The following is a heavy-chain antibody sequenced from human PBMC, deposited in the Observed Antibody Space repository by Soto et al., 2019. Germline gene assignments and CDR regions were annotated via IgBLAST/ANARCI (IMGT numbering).Heavy chain of an antibody. CDR2: IDPGDSDT. CDR1: GYSFTSYW. Sequence: GESLKISCKGSGYSFTSYWIGWVRQMPGKGLEWMGIIDPGDSDTRYSPSFQGQVTISADKSISTAYLQWSSLKASDTAMYYCARHLYLAAAGTGDAFDIWGQGTMVTVSS. D-gene: IGHD6-13*01. J-gene: IGHJ3*02. CDR3: ARHLYLAAAGTGDAFDI. V-gene: IGHV5-51*01.